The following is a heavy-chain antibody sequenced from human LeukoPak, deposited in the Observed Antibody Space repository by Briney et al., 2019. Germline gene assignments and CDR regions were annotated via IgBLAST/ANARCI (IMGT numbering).Heavy chain of an antibody. CDR3: ARLKSAVARDAFDI. CDR1: GYTFTNYW. V-gene: IGHV5-51*07. D-gene: IGHD6-19*01. Sequence: PGESLKISCKGSGYTFTNYWIAWVHQMPGKGLEWMGIIYPGDSDTRYSQSFQDQVTISADKSVNTAYLQWSSLKASDTAMYYCARLKSAVARDAFDIWAQGTMVTVSS. CDR2: IYPGDSDT. J-gene: IGHJ3*02.